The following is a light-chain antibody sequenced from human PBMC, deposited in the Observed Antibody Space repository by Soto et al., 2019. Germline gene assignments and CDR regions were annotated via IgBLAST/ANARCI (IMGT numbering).Light chain of an antibody. CDR3: LQHKTFPWA. CDR1: QGIRSD. J-gene: IGKJ1*01. CDR2: AAS. V-gene: IGKV1-17*01. Sequence: DIQMTQSPSSLSASVGDGVTIACRASQGIRSDLVWYQHQPGKAPKRLIYAASRLESGVPSRFSASGSGTEFTLTITSLQPEDFALYYCLQHKTFPWAFGQGTKVEIK.